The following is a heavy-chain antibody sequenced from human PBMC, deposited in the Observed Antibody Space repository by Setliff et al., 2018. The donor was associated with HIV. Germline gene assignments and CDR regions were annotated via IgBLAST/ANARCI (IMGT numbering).Heavy chain of an antibody. D-gene: IGHD3-16*01. CDR2: LYPADSNI. V-gene: IGHV5-51*01. CDR3: TRLWHENWGGVDY. J-gene: IGHJ4*02. Sequence: GESLKISCKGSGYSFSSYWIGWVRQMPGKGLEFMGLLYPADSNIRYSPSFQGQVTISVDRSTNTAFLPWTSLRASDTAMYYCTRLWHENWGGVDYWGQGTLVTVSS. CDR1: GYSFSSYW.